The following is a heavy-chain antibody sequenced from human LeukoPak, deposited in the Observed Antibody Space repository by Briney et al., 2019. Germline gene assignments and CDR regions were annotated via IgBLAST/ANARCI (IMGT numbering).Heavy chain of an antibody. CDR3: ARGGTIFGVVTNNWFDP. V-gene: IGHV1-18*01. Sequence: ASVKVSCKASGYTFTSYGISWVRQAPGQGLEWMEWISAYNGNTNYAQKLQGRVTMTTDTSTSTAYMELRSLRSDDTAVYYCARGGTIFGVVTNNWFDPWGQGTLVTVSS. CDR2: ISAYNGNT. D-gene: IGHD3-3*01. CDR1: GYTFTSYG. J-gene: IGHJ5*02.